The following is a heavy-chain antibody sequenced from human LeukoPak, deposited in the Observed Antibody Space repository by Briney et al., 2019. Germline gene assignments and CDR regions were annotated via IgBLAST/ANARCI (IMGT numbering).Heavy chain of an antibody. CDR1: GGSFSGCH. Sequence: SETLSLTCAVYGGSFSGCHWSWIRQPPEKGLEWIGEINHSGSTNYNPSLKSRVTISLDTSKNQFSLTLSSVTAADTAVYYCARVDDYWGQGTLVTVSS. J-gene: IGHJ4*02. CDR3: ARVDDY. V-gene: IGHV4-34*01. CDR2: INHSGST.